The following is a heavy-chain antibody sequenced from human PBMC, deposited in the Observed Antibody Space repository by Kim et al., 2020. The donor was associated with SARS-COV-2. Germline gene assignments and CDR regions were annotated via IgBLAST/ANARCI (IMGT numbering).Heavy chain of an antibody. Sequence: GGSLRLSCAASGFTVSSNYMSWVRQAPGKGLEWVSVIYSGGSTYYADSVKGRFTISRHNSKNTLYLQMNSLRAEDTAVYYCARGGYCSGGSCYSKVWGQGTLVTVSS. CDR3: ARGGYCSGGSCYSKV. V-gene: IGHV3-53*04. D-gene: IGHD2-15*01. CDR1: GFTVSSNY. J-gene: IGHJ4*02. CDR2: IYSGGST.